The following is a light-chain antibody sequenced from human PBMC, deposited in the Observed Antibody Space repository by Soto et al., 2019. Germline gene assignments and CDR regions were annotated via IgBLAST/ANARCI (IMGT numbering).Light chain of an antibody. Sequence: IQLTQSPSSLSASVGDRVTITCRASQGISSYLAWYQQKPGKAPKLLIYAASTLQSGVPSRFSGSGSGTDFTLTISSLQPEDFATYYCQQLNSYPHTCGPGTKVDIK. CDR3: QQLNSYPHT. J-gene: IGKJ3*01. CDR2: AAS. V-gene: IGKV1-9*01. CDR1: QGISSY.